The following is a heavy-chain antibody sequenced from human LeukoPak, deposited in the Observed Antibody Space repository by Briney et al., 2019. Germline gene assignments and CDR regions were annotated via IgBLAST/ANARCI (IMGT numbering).Heavy chain of an antibody. Sequence: SETLSLTCTVSGGSISNYYWSWIRQPPGKGLEWIGYIYYSGSTNYNPSLKSRVTISVDTSKNQFSLKLSSVTAADTAVYYCVTYYYGSSAPKRNYWGQGILVTVSS. J-gene: IGHJ4*02. CDR3: VTYYYGSSAPKRNY. CDR2: IYYSGST. D-gene: IGHD3-22*01. V-gene: IGHV4-59*12. CDR1: GGSISNYY.